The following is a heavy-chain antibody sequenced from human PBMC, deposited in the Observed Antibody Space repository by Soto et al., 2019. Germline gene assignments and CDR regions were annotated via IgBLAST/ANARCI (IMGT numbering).Heavy chain of an antibody. CDR3: ARGTPYHRNDDWFDT. J-gene: IGHJ5*02. V-gene: IGHV4-59*01. CDR1: GGSISDYY. Sequence: PSETLSLTCTVSGGSISDYYWNWIRQPPGKGLEWIGFIHYTGNTNYNPSLKSRVAISVDTSKNQFSVKLTSVTAADTAVYYCARGTPYHRNDDWFDTWGQGTLGTVS. CDR2: IHYTGNT.